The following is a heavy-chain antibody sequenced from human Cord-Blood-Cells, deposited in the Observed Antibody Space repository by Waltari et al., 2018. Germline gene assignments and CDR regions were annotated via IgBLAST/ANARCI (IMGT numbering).Heavy chain of an antibody. CDR3: ARLNRGSGSYYGGYYFDY. CDR1: GGSISSSSYY. D-gene: IGHD3-10*01. Sequence: QLQLQESGPGLVKPSETLSLTCTVSGGSISSSSYYWGWIRQPPGKGLEWIGSIYYSGSTCDNPSLKSLVTISVDTSKNQFSLKLSSVTAADTAVYYCARLNRGSGSYYGGYYFDYWGQGTLVTVSS. J-gene: IGHJ4*02. V-gene: IGHV4-39*01. CDR2: IYYSGST.